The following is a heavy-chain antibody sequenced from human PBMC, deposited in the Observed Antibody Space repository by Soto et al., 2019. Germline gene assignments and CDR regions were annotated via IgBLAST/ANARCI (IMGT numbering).Heavy chain of an antibody. CDR3: ARHLNYGGNRVYYYYGMDV. V-gene: IGHV4-39*01. CDR2: IYYSGST. Sequence: SETLSLTCTVSGGSISSSSYYWGWIRQPPGKGLEWIGSIYYSGSTYYNPSLKSRVTISVDTSKNQFSLKLSSVTAADTAVYYCARHLNYGGNRVYYYYGMDVWGQGTTVTVSS. D-gene: IGHD4-17*01. CDR1: GGSISSSSYY. J-gene: IGHJ6*02.